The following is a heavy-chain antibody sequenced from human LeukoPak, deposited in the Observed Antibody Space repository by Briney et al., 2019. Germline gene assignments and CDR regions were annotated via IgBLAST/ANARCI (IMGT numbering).Heavy chain of an antibody. Sequence: GGSLRLSCAASGFTVSSNYMSWVRQAPGKGLEWVSVMYSDGNTNYADSVKGRFTISRDNSKNTLYLQMNSLRVEDTAVYYCARAGYYYDSSGYYYVDYWGQGTLVTVSS. CDR2: MYSDGNT. CDR3: ARAGYYYDSSGYYYVDY. D-gene: IGHD3-22*01. J-gene: IGHJ4*02. CDR1: GFTVSSNY. V-gene: IGHV3-53*01.